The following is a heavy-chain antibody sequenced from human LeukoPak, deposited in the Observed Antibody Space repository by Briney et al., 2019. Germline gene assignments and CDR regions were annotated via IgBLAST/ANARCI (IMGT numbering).Heavy chain of an antibody. CDR1: GYTFTGYY. J-gene: IGHJ4*02. Sequence: ASVKVSCKASGYTFTGYYMHWARQAPGQGLEWMGWINPNSGGTNYAQKFQGRVTMTRDTSISTAYMELSRLRSDDTAVYYCARDRVRVPAAIRSLGYWGQGTLVTVSS. CDR2: INPNSGGT. D-gene: IGHD2-2*01. V-gene: IGHV1-2*02. CDR3: ARDRVRVPAAIRSLGY.